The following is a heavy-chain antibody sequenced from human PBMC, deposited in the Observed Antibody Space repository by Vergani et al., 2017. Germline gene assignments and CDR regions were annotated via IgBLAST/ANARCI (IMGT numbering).Heavy chain of an antibody. V-gene: IGHV4-34*02. CDR1: GESFSSFY. CDR3: ARGRGGYYYYMDV. CDR2: INHSGST. D-gene: IGHD3-16*01. J-gene: IGHJ6*03. Sequence: QVQLQQWGAGVVKPSGTLSLTCAVFGESFSSFYWSWIRQPPGKGLEWIGEINHSGSTNYNPSLKSRVTISVDTSKNQFSLKLGSVTAADTAVYYCARGRGGYYYYMDVWGKGTTVTVSS.